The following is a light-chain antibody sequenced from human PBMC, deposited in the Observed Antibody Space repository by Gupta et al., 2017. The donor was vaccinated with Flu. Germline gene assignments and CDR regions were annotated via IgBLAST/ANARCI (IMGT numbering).Light chain of an antibody. V-gene: IGKV2-30*01. CDR2: NVS. CDR3: MQGTHWPFT. CDR1: QSLAYSDGNTY. J-gene: IGKJ3*01. Sequence: DVVMTQSPLYLPVTLGQPASISCRSSQSLAYSDGNTYLNWFHRRPGQSPRRLIYNVSKRDSGVPDRFSGSGSGTDFTLKISRVEAEDVGVYFCMQGTHWPFTFGPGTKVEIK.